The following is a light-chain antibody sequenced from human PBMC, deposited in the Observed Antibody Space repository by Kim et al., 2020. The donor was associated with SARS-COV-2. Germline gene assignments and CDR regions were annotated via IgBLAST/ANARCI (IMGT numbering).Light chain of an antibody. J-gene: IGLJ1*01. Sequence: VTISCTGSSSNIGAGYDVHWYQQLPGTAPKPLIFDNSNRPSGVPDRFSGSKSGTSASLAITGLQAEDEADYYCQSYDSSLSGSRVFGTGTKVTVL. CDR3: QSYDSSLSGSRV. CDR1: SSNIGAGYD. CDR2: DNS. V-gene: IGLV1-40*01.